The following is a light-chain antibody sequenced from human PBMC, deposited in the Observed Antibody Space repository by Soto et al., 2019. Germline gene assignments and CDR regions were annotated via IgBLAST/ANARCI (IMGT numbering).Light chain of an antibody. CDR1: QTVTSY. CDR2: AAS. J-gene: IGKJ1*01. CDR3: QQSYRFPKT. V-gene: IGKV1-39*01. Sequence: DIQMTQAPAPPSASVGDRLTPPCPASQTVTSYLNWYQQKPGKAPKLLIYAASTLQSGVPSRFSGSGSGTEFTLTIISLQPEDFATYYCQQSYRFPKTFGRGTKVDIK.